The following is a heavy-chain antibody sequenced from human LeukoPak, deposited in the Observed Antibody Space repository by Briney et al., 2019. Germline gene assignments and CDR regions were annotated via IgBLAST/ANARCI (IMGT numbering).Heavy chain of an antibody. J-gene: IGHJ4*02. CDR2: MRYDGSEP. V-gene: IGHV3-30*02. D-gene: IGHD3/OR15-3a*01. CDR3: AKGDNFWSGYSTYFVS. CDR1: GFNFGSYA. Sequence: HPGGSLRLSCAASGFNFGSYAMHWVRRAPGKGLEWVAFMRYDGSEPYYRDSVRGRFTISRDNSKNTLDLQMNSLTCEDTALYFCAKGDNFWSGYSTYFVSWGPGTLVTVSS.